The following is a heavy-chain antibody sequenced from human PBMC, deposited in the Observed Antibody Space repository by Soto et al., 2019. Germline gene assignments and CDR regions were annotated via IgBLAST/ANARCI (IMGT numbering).Heavy chain of an antibody. CDR1: GGSISSDD. Sequence: PSETLSLTCTVSGGSISSDDWSWIRQPPGKGLEWIGYIYYSGSTNYNPSLKSRVTISVDTSTSTAYMELRSLRSDDTAVYYCARDRVVTQDFDYWGQGTLVTVSS. V-gene: IGHV4-59*01. CDR2: IYYSGST. J-gene: IGHJ4*02. D-gene: IGHD2-21*02. CDR3: ARDRVVTQDFDY.